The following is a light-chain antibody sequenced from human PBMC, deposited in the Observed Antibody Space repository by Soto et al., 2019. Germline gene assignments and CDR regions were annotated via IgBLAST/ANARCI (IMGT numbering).Light chain of an antibody. V-gene: IGKV1-5*01. CDR2: DAS. CDR1: QSISSW. J-gene: IGKJ5*01. Sequence: DIQMTQSPSTLSASVGDRVTITCRASQSISSWLAWYQQKPGKAPNLLIYDASSLESGVPSRFSGSGSGTEFTLTISSLQPDDFATYYCQHYNSSPFPFGQGTRLEIK. CDR3: QHYNSSPFP.